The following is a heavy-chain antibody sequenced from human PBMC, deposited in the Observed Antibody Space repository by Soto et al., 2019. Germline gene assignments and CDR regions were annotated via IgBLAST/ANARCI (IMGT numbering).Heavy chain of an antibody. Sequence: QVQLVQSGAEEKKPGASLKVYCKAPGYTCTRYALHWVRQAPGPRLEWMGWINAGNGNTKYTQKFQGRVTITSDTGARTAYMDLRSARYQRTAALDCAGGLGGGASSSAYWGQGVLVTVSS. CDR3: AGGLGGGASSSAY. CDR1: GYTCTRYA. CDR2: INAGNGNT. D-gene: IGHD6-19*01. J-gene: IGHJ4*02. V-gene: IGHV1-3*05.